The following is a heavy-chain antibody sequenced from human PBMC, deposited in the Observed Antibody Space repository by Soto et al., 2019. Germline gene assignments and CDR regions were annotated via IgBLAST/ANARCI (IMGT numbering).Heavy chain of an antibody. CDR2: IIPIFGTA. D-gene: IGHD3-3*01. Sequence: ASLKVSCTASGGTFSSYSISWVRQAPGQGLEWMGGIIPIFGTANYAQKFQGRVTITADESTSTAYMELSSLRSEDTAVYYCARGSQFGYYDFWSGYDIYYYYGMDAWGQGTTVTVSS. J-gene: IGHJ6*02. V-gene: IGHV1-69*13. CDR3: ARGSQFGYYDFWSGYDIYYYYGMDA. CDR1: GGTFSSYS.